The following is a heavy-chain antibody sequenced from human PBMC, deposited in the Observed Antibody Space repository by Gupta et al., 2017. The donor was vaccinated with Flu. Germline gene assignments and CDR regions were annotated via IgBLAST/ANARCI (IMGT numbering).Heavy chain of an antibody. D-gene: IGHD3-22*01. CDR1: GFTFRNYW. Sequence: EVQLVESGGGLVQPGGSLRLSCAASGFTFRNYWMHWVRQAPGKGLEWVSRIQSDGSSTTYADSVKGRFTISRDNAKNTLYLQLNSLRAEDTAVYYCAADGDRRGYYYAIDIWGQGTMVTVSS. V-gene: IGHV3-74*01. J-gene: IGHJ3*02. CDR2: IQSDGSST. CDR3: AADGDRRGYYYAIDI.